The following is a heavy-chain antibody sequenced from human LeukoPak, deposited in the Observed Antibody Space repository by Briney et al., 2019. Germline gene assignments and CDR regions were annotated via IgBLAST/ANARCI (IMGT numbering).Heavy chain of an antibody. CDR1: GITFRSHA. Sequence: QPGGSLRLSCAASGITFRSHAMSWVRQAPGKGLEWVSTISGSGGSTYYADSVKGRFTISRDNSKNTLYLQMNSLRAEDTAVYYCAKGGLESSSSRTYFDYWGQGTLVTVSS. CDR2: ISGSGGST. V-gene: IGHV3-23*01. J-gene: IGHJ4*02. D-gene: IGHD6-6*01. CDR3: AKGGLESSSSRTYFDY.